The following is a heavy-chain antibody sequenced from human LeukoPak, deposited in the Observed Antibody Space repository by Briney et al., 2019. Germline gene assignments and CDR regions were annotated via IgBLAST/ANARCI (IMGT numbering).Heavy chain of an antibody. CDR2: IKQDGSEK. J-gene: IGHJ5*02. D-gene: IGHD6-13*01. CDR3: ARGPLWYSSSWYPSRPHPNWFDP. CDR1: GFTFNNYW. V-gene: IGHV3-7*01. Sequence: GGSLRLSCAASGFTFNNYWMTWVRQAPGMGLEWVANIKQDGSEKYYVDSVKGRFTISRDIAKNSLYLQMNSLRAEDTAVYYCARGPLWYSSSWYPSRPHPNWFDPWGQGTLVTVSS.